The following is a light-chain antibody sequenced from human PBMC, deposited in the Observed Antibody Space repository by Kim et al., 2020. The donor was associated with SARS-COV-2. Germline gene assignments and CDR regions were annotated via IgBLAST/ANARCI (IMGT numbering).Light chain of an antibody. J-gene: IGLJ1*01. V-gene: IGLV1-40*01. CDR1: SSNIGAGYD. Sequence: QSVLTQPPSVSGAPGQRVTISCTGSSSNIGAGYDVHWYQQLPGTAPKLLISGNSDRPSGVPDRFSGSKSGTSASLAITGLQAEDEADYYCQSHDTGLSGYVFGTGTKVSVL. CDR3: QSHDTGLSGYV. CDR2: GNS.